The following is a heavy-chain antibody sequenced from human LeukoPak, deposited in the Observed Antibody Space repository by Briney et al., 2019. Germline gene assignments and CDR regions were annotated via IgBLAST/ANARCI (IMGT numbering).Heavy chain of an antibody. J-gene: IGHJ4*02. CDR2: INPNSGDT. CDR1: GYTFTGYY. D-gene: IGHD2-2*01. V-gene: IGHV1-2*02. CDR3: ARANPLYCSSTTCLFDY. Sequence: GASVKVSCKASGYTFTGYYMHWVRQAPGQGFEWMGWINPNSGDTNYAQKFRGRVTMTRDTSISTAHMELSRLRSDDMAVYYCARANPLYCSSTTCLFDYWGQGTLVTVSS.